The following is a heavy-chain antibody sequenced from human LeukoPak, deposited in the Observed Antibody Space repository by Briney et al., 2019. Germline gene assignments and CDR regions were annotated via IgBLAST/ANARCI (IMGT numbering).Heavy chain of an antibody. CDR3: AKRYYYLDV. CDR2: IDNSGGGT. V-gene: IGHV3-23*01. J-gene: IGHJ6*03. Sequence: GGSLRLSCAASGFTFSSYAMSWVRQAPGKGLEWVSTIDNSGGGTYYADSVKGRFTISRDNPQNTLYLQMNSLTAEETAVYYCAKRYYYLDVWGKGTTVTVSS. CDR1: GFTFSSYA.